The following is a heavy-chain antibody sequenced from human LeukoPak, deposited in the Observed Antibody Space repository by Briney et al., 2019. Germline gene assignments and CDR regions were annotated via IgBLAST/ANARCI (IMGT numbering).Heavy chain of an antibody. CDR1: EFTFTNYA. Sequence: PGGSLRLSCAASEFTFTNYAMSWVRQAPGKALEGVSSISESGGSTYYADSGKGRFTISRDNSKNTLYLQMNSLRVEDTAVYYCAKGNAAFDIWGQGTMVIVSS. J-gene: IGHJ3*02. V-gene: IGHV3-23*01. CDR2: ISESGGST. D-gene: IGHD1-1*01. CDR3: AKGNAAFDI.